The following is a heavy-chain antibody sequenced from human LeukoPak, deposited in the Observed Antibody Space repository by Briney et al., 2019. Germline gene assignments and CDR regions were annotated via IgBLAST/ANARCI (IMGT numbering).Heavy chain of an antibody. CDR2: INPDSGDT. V-gene: IGHV1-2*06. J-gene: IGHJ4*02. D-gene: IGHD3-22*01. Sequence: GASVKVSCKASGYTFTGYYMHWVRQAPGQGLEWMGRINPDSGDTNYAQNFQGRVTMTWDTSISTAYMELSSLRSDDTAVYYCARGGKSYYDSSGYYDRPPDYWGQGTLVTVSS. CDR1: GYTFTGYY. CDR3: ARGGKSYYDSSGYYDRPPDY.